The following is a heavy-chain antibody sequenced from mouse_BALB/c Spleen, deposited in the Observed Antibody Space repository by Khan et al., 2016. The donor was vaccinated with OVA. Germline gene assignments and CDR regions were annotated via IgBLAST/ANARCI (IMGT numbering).Heavy chain of an antibody. D-gene: IGHD2-12*01. CDR2: ISYSGST. CDR1: GYSITSDYA. V-gene: IGHV3-2*02. CDR3: ARDSSRYNYAMDY. Sequence: VQLKESGPGLVKPSQSLSLTCTVTGYSITSDYAWNWIRQFPGNKLEWMGYISYSGSTNYNPALKSRISITRDTSKNQFFLQLNSVTTEDTATYYCARDSSRYNYAMDYWGQGTSVTVSP. J-gene: IGHJ4*01.